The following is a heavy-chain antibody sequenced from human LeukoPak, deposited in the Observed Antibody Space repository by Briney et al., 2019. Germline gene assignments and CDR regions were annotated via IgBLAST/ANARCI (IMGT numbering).Heavy chain of an antibody. D-gene: IGHD3-3*01. CDR2: IKQDGSEK. Sequence: PGGSLRLSCAASGFTFSSYWVSWVRQAPGKGLEWVANIKQDGSEKYYVDSVKGRFTVSRDNAKNSLYLQMNSLRAEDTAVYYCARKPRRRITIFGVVIRNWFDPWGQGTLVTVSS. CDR1: GFTFSSYW. J-gene: IGHJ5*02. V-gene: IGHV3-7*01. CDR3: ARKPRRRITIFGVVIRNWFDP.